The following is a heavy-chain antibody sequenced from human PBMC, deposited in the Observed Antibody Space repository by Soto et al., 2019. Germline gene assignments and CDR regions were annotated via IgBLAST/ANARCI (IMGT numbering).Heavy chain of an antibody. CDR2: ISGGSDTI. CDR1: GFSFSDYY. D-gene: IGHD1-26*01. Sequence: QVQLVESGGGLVKPGGSLRLCCAASGFSFSDYYMSWVRQAPGKGLEWVSYISGGSDTIYYADSVKGRFTISRDNAKNSLYLHMNSLRTEDTAVYYCATVRRVGTSDSWGQGTLVTVSS. CDR3: ATVRRVGTSDS. V-gene: IGHV3-11*01. J-gene: IGHJ4*02.